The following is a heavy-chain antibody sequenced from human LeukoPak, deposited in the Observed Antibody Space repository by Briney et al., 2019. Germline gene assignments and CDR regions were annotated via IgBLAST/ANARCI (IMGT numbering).Heavy chain of an antibody. V-gene: IGHV4-59*01. CDR1: GGSISSYY. J-gene: IGHJ3*02. D-gene: IGHD3-10*02. CDR2: IYYGGGT. Sequence: SETLSLTCTVSGGSISSYYWSWIRQPPGKGLEWIGYIYYGGGTNYNPSLKSRLTISVDTSKNQFSLKLSSVTAADTAVYYCARVMSAFDIWGQGTMVTVSS. CDR3: ARVMSAFDI.